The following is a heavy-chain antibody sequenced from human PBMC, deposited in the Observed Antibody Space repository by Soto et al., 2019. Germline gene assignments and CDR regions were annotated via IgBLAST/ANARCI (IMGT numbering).Heavy chain of an antibody. J-gene: IGHJ4*02. CDR2: IDPSGGSR. CDR3: ARDRGGLGSLAYYFDY. D-gene: IGHD1-26*01. V-gene: IGHV1-46*01. CDR1: GYTFTNNY. Sequence: ASVKVSCKPSGYTFTNNYVLWVRQAPGQGLEWMGIIDPSGGSRIYAQKFQGRVTMTSDTSTSTTYIELSSLRSEDTAVYYCARDRGGLGSLAYYFDYWGQGTLVTVSS.